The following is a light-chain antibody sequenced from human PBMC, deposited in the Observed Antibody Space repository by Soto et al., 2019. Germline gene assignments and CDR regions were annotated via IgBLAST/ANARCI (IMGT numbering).Light chain of an antibody. CDR3: QQYDNLPIT. V-gene: IGKV1-33*01. CDR1: QDISNY. J-gene: IGKJ5*01. CDR2: DAS. Sequence: DIQMTQSPSSLSASVGDRVTITCQASQDISNYLNWYQQKPGKAPKLLIYDASNLETGVPSRFSGSGSGTDFTFTISSLKPEDIATDYCQQYDNLPITFGQGTRLEIK.